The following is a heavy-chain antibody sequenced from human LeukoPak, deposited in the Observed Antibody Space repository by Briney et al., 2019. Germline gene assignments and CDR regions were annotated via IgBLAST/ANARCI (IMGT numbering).Heavy chain of an antibody. CDR3: ARDPIGYCSSTSCSPR. J-gene: IGHJ4*02. V-gene: IGHV3-7*01. D-gene: IGHD2-2*01. Sequence: GGSLRLSCAASGFTFSSYWMSWVRQAPGKGLEWEANIKQDGSEKYYVDSVKGRFTISRDNAKNSLYLQMNSLRAEDTAVYYCARDPIGYCSSTSCSPRWGQGTLVTVSS. CDR2: IKQDGSEK. CDR1: GFTFSSYW.